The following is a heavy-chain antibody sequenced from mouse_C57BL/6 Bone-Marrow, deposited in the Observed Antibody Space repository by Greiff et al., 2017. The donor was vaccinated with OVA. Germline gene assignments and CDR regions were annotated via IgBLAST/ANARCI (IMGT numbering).Heavy chain of an antibody. V-gene: IGHV1-50*01. D-gene: IGHD2-3*01. CDR3: SREDDCYYVYYFDY. CDR2: LDPPDSYT. Sequence: VQLQQPGAELVKPGASVKLSCKASGYTFTSYWMQWVKQRPGPGLEWIGELDPPDSYTKYNQQFKGKATWTVDTSSSTAYMQLSSLTSEDSAVYYCSREDDCYYVYYFDYWGQGTTLTVSS. J-gene: IGHJ2*01. CDR1: GYTFTSYW.